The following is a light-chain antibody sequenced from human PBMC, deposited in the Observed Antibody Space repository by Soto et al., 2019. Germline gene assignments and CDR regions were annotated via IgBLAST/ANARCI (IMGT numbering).Light chain of an antibody. CDR3: QQSYSRPPT. J-gene: IGKJ1*01. CDR2: AAS. CDR1: QSISNH. V-gene: IGKV1-39*01. Sequence: DIPMTQSPSSLSASVEDRVIITCRASQSISNHLNWYQQKPGKAPKLLIFAASSLQSGVPSRFSGSRSGPDFTLTISSLQPEDFATYYCQQSYSRPPTFGQGTKVEIK.